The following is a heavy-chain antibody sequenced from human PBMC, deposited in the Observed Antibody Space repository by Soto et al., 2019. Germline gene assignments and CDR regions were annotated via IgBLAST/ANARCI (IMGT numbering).Heavy chain of an antibody. J-gene: IGHJ4*02. V-gene: IGHV5-51*01. D-gene: IGHD3-22*01. CDR1: GYGFTSYF. CDR2: IYPGDSDT. Sequence: VEALKISCTGSGYGFTSYFIGCVRQMPGKGLEWMAIIYPGDSDTRYSPSFQGQVTISADKSISTAYLQWSSLKASDTDMYYCASGYDYWGQGTLVTVS. CDR3: ASGYDY.